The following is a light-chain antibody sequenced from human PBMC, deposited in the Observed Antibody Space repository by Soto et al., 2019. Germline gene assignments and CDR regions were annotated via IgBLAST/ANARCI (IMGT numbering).Light chain of an antibody. J-gene: IGKJ1*01. CDR2: AAS. V-gene: IGKV3-15*01. CDR1: QSISSD. CDR3: QQYNNWPRT. Sequence: IVMTQSPATLSVSPGERATLSCRASQSISSDLAWYQEEPGQAPRLLIYAASIRATGIPARFSGSGSGTEFTLTISSLQSEDFAVYYCQQYNNWPRTFGQGTKV.